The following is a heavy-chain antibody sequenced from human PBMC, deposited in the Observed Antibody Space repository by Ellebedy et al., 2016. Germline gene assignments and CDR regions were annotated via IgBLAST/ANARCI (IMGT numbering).Heavy chain of an antibody. CDR2: IYYTGIT. V-gene: IGHV4-59*01. D-gene: IGHD6-6*01. J-gene: IGHJ5*01. CDR3: ARMPTYNNSFGWFDS. CDR1: DDSIPDNY. Sequence: SETLSLTCIVSDDSIPDNYWSWIRQPPGKEPDYIGYIYYTGITNYNPSLMGRATISIDTSTKQLSLKLTSVTAADTAVYYCARMPTYNNSFGWFDSWGQGTLVTVSS.